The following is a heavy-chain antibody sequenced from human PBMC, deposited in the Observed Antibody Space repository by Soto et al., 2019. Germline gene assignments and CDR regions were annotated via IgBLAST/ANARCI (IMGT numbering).Heavy chain of an antibody. V-gene: IGHV4-31*03. CDR2: IYYSGSA. D-gene: IGHD5-18*01. Sequence: SETLSLTCTVSGGSISSGGYYWSWIRQRPGKGLEWIGYIYYSGSAYYNPSLKSRVTISVDTSKNQFSLKLSSVTAADMAVYYCGRNENTLSWFDPWGQGTLVTVSS. CDR1: GGSISSGGYY. CDR3: GRNENTLSWFDP. J-gene: IGHJ5*02.